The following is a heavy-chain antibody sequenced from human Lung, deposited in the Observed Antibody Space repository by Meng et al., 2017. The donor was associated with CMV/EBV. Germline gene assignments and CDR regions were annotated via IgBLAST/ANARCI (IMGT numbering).Heavy chain of an antibody. CDR2: MNTNSGNT. CDR3: AREEILVEASAVGRAKYYYSGMDA. V-gene: IGHV1-8*01. D-gene: IGHD2-15*01. J-gene: IGHJ6*02. Sequence: ASXXVSXKASGYTFTRYDIKWVRQAAGQGLEWMGWMNTNSGNTGYAQNFQGRVTMTRNTATGTAYMELTSLKSEDTAVYYCAREEILVEASAVGRAKYYYSGMDAWGQGTXVTVSS. CDR1: GYTFTRYD.